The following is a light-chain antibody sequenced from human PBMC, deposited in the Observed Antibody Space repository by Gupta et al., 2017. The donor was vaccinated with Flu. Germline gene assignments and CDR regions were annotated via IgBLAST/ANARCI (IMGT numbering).Light chain of an antibody. V-gene: IGLV2-14*01. Sequence: QSALTQPASVSGSPGQSITISCTGTSSDGGAYYYVSWYQQYPGKAPKLIIYGVSDRPSGVSNRFSGSKSGNTASLTISGLQPEDEADYYCSSYTTYNSLFVLGTGTKVTVL. CDR3: SSYTTYNSLFV. CDR1: SSDGGAYYY. J-gene: IGLJ1*01. CDR2: GVS.